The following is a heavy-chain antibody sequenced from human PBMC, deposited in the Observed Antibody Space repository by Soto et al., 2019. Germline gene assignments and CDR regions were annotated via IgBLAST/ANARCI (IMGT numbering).Heavy chain of an antibody. CDR3: ARRSYYDSSGYLYFDY. V-gene: IGHV5-51*01. D-gene: IGHD3-22*01. Sequence: ESLKISCKGSGYSFTSYWLGWVRQIPGKGLEWMGIIYPGDSDTRYSPSFQGQVTISADKSISTAYLQWSSLKASDTAMYHCARRSYYDSSGYLYFDYWGQGTLVTVSS. J-gene: IGHJ4*02. CDR1: GYSFTSYW. CDR2: IYPGDSDT.